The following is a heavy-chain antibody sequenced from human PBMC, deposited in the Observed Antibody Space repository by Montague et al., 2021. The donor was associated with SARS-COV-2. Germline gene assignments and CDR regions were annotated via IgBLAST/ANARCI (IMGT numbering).Heavy chain of an antibody. Sequence: SETLSLTCAVYGESFSGYYWTWIRRPPGKGLEWIGDINHRGSTKXNPSLKSRVTISVDTSKNQFSLRLSSVAAADTAVYYCARGHQGTTMIVVVMVGEQYYFDYWGQGTLVTVFS. D-gene: IGHD3-22*01. CDR3: ARGHQGTTMIVVVMVGEQYYFDY. CDR1: GESFSGYY. CDR2: INHRGST. J-gene: IGHJ4*02. V-gene: IGHV4-34*01.